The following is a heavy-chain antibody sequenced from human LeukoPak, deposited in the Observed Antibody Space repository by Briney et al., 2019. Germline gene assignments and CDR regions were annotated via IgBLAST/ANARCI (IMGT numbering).Heavy chain of an antibody. Sequence: ASVKVSCQVSEYTSSDFYLNWVRQALGQGLEWMGWINPYTGATIYAQNFQGRVTMTWDASIGTGYVELTRLTSDDTALYYCATSTVTHTRDPWGQGTLVTVSS. V-gene: IGHV1-2*02. J-gene: IGHJ5*02. CDR1: EYTSSDFY. CDR3: ATSTVTHTRDP. D-gene: IGHD1-1*01. CDR2: INPYTGAT.